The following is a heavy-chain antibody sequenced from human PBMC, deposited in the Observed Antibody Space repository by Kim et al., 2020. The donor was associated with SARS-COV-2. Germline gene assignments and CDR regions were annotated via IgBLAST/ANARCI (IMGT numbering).Heavy chain of an antibody. J-gene: IGHJ5*02. CDR3: ARVGAVAGRKNWFDP. D-gene: IGHD6-19*01. Sequence: ASVKVSCKASGYTFTSYAMHWVRQAPGQGLEWMGWINTNTGNPTYAQGFTGRFVFSLDTSVSTAYLQISSLKAEDTAVYYCARVGAVAGRKNWFDPWGQGTLVTVSS. CDR1: GYTFTSYA. V-gene: IGHV7-4-1*02. CDR2: INTNTGNP.